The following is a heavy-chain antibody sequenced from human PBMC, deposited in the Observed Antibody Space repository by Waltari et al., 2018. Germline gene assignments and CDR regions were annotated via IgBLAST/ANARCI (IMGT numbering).Heavy chain of an antibody. CDR1: GFSVRNSY. V-gene: IGHV3-53*01. CDR2: IYGVDST. J-gene: IGHJ3*02. Sequence: EVQLVESGGGLIQPGGSLRLSCAASGFSVRNSYGSWVRQAPGKGLEWISFIYGVDSTLYVDSVKGRFTVSRDNSKNTVHLQMNSVRVDDTAVYYCATFSNWVHDTFDIWGQGTLVSVSS. CDR3: ATFSNWVHDTFDI. D-gene: IGHD3-16*01.